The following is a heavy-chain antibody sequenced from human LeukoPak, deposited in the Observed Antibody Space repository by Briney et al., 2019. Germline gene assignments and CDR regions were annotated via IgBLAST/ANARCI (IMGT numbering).Heavy chain of an antibody. V-gene: IGHV1-18*01. CDR1: GYTFSGCG. CDR2: ISAYNGNI. D-gene: IGHD3-22*01. CDR3: ARKRYYYDSSAYYDFDY. Sequence: GASVKVSCKASGYTFSGCGITWVRQAPGQGLEWMGWISAYNGNINYAQKVQGRVTMTTDTSTSTVYMELRSLRSDDTAVYYCARKRYYYDSSAYYDFDYWGQGTLVTVSS. J-gene: IGHJ4*02.